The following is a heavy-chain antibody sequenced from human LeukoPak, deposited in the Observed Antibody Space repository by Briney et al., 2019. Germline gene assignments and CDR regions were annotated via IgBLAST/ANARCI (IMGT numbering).Heavy chain of an antibody. CDR3: ATVGSYYEDYFDY. J-gene: IGHJ4*02. CDR2: IYYSGST. Sequence: SETLSLTCTVSGGSISSSSFYWGWIRQPPGKVLEWIGYIYYSGSTNYNPSLKSRVTISVDTSKNQFSLELSSVTAGDTAVYYCATVGSYYEDYFDYWGQGTLVTVSS. CDR1: GGSISSSSFY. D-gene: IGHD1-26*01. V-gene: IGHV4-61*05.